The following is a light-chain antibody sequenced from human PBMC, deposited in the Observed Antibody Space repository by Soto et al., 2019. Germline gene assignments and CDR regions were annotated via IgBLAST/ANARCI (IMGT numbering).Light chain of an antibody. CDR3: QQSFTTPFT. Sequence: DIQLTQSPSSLSASVGDRVTITCRASQSIVASLNWYQQKPREAPKVLIYAASTLESGVPSRFSGSGSWTDFTLTITSLQPEDFATYYCQQSFTTPFTFGPGTKVDIK. V-gene: IGKV1-39*01. J-gene: IGKJ3*01. CDR2: AAS. CDR1: QSIVAS.